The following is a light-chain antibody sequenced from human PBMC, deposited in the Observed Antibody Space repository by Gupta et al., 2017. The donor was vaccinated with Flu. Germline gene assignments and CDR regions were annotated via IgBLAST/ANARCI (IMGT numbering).Light chain of an antibody. CDR3: AACDNSLNSVV. CDR1: STNVRGNY. V-gene: IGLV1-47*01. Sequence: RVTVADSRSSTNVRGNYVCCFQYHPRAAPKHRLFGNYQRPSGVPDRLSGSKSGTSASLAISGLRAEDEADYYCAACDNSLNSVVFGGGTKLTVL. CDR2: GNY. J-gene: IGLJ3*02.